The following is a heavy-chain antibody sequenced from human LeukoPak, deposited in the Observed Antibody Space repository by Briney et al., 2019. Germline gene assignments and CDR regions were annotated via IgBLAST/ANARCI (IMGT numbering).Heavy chain of an antibody. V-gene: IGHV4-59*01. CDR3: ARGDLYDILTGWDAFDI. CDR1: GGSISSYY. CDR2: IYYSGST. D-gene: IGHD3-9*01. J-gene: IGHJ3*02. Sequence: TASETLSLTCTVSGGSISSYYWSWIRQPPGKGLEWIGYIYYSGSTNYNPSLKSRVTISVDTSKNQFSLKLSSVTAADTAVYYCARGDLYDILTGWDAFDIWGQGTMVTVSS.